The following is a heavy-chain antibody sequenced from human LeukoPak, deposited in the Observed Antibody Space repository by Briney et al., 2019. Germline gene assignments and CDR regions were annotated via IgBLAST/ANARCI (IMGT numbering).Heavy chain of an antibody. Sequence: GGSLRLSCATSGFSFSIYGMHWVRQAQGKGLEWVALTRCDGSNKNYADSVKGRFTISRDNSKNTLYLQMNSLRGEDTAVYYCARGGLTIAEATTSWYLDYWGQGTLVTVSS. CDR3: ARGGLTIAEATTSWYLDY. CDR1: GFSFSIYG. D-gene: IGHD1-26*01. V-gene: IGHV3-30*02. CDR2: TRCDGSNK. J-gene: IGHJ4*02.